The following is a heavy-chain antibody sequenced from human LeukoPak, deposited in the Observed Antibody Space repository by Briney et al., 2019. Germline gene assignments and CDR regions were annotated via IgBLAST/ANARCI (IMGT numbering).Heavy chain of an antibody. D-gene: IGHD2-21*02. Sequence: GGSLRLSCAASGFTYTTFAMSWVRQAPGKGLEWVSGISGSGGTTSYADSVEGRFTISRDNSKNMLFLQMISLRAEDSAVYYCAKGAAYCGSDCFLYYFNYWGQGTLVTVSS. CDR2: ISGSGGTT. J-gene: IGHJ4*02. CDR3: AKGAAYCGSDCFLYYFNY. CDR1: GFTYTTFA. V-gene: IGHV3-23*01.